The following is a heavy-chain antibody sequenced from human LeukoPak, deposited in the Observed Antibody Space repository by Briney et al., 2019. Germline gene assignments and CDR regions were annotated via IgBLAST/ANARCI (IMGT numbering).Heavy chain of an antibody. CDR2: ISYDGYDK. Sequence: GGSLRLSCAASGFTFNDYALYWVRQAPGKGLEWVTLISYDGYDKSYADSVGGRFTISRDNFRNTLYLQMDSLRSEDTAVYYCAKALWDCSSTSCYPSGYWGQGTLVTVSS. V-gene: IGHV3-30-3*01. CDR1: GFTFNDYA. CDR3: AKALWDCSSTSCYPSGY. D-gene: IGHD2-2*01. J-gene: IGHJ4*02.